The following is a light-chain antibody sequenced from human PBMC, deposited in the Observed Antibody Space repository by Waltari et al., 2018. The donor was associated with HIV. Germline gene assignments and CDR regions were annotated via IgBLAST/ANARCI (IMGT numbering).Light chain of an antibody. CDR2: AAS. V-gene: IGKV1-39*01. CDR3: QQSYSTPGT. J-gene: IGKJ1*01. Sequence: DIQMTQSPSSLSASVGDRVTITCRASQSINTYLNWYHQQPGKAPKLLIYAASNLQTGVTSRFSGSGSVTDFTLTINSLQPEDLGIYYCQQSYSTPGTFGQGTKVEIK. CDR1: QSINTY.